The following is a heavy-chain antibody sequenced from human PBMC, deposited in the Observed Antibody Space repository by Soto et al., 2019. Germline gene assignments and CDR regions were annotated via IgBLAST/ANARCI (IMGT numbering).Heavy chain of an antibody. J-gene: IGHJ3*02. V-gene: IGHV1-46*01. CDR3: ARDRRWRGAFDI. Sequence: QDQLVQSGAEVKKPGASVTISCKASGYSFTNYYMHWVRQAPGQGLEWVGIINAGGGGPSYAEKFLGRVTMTRDTSTSTVFMNLRSLRSEDTAMYYCARDRRWRGAFDIWGQGTMVVVSP. CDR2: INAGGGGP. CDR1: GYSFTNYY. D-gene: IGHD2-15*01.